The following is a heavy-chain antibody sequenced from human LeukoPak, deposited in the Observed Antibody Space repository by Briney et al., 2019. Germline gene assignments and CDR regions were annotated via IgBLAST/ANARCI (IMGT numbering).Heavy chain of an antibody. CDR3: ARDSTTGIDY. CDR2: ISNDGSST. CDR1: GFTFSSYY. Sequence: GGSLRPSCSASGFTFSSYYLHWVRQDPGKGLVWVSRISNDGSSTWYADFVKGRFTISRDNAKNTLYLQMNSLRTEDTAVYYCARDSTTGIDYWGQGTLVTVSS. V-gene: IGHV3-74*01. D-gene: IGHD1-1*01. J-gene: IGHJ4*02.